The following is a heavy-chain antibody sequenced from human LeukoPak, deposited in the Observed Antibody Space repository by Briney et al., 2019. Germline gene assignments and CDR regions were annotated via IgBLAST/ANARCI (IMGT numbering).Heavy chain of an antibody. Sequence: SETLSLTCTVSGGSISSYYWSWIRQPPGKGLEWIGYIHYSGSTDYNPSPKSRVTISVDTSKNQLSLKLSSVTAADTAVYYCARQGPGGYYDSSGYYVLYWYFDLWGRGTLVTVSS. CDR2: IHYSGST. J-gene: IGHJ2*01. D-gene: IGHD3-22*01. V-gene: IGHV4-59*08. CDR3: ARQGPGGYYDSSGYYVLYWYFDL. CDR1: GGSISSYY.